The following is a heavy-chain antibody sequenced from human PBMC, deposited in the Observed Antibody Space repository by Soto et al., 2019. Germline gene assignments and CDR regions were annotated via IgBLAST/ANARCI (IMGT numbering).Heavy chain of an antibody. CDR1: CSSIRITSSY. CDR3: ASPPAGYSYGYFAFDI. J-gene: IGHJ3*02. Sequence: SETLSLTCTISCSSIRITSSYWGCISQPPGKGLEWIGSIYYSGSTYYNPSLKSRVTISVDTSKNQFSLKLSSVTAADTAVYYCASPPAGYSYGYFAFDIWGQGTMVT. V-gene: IGHV4-39*01. D-gene: IGHD5-18*01. CDR2: IYYSGST.